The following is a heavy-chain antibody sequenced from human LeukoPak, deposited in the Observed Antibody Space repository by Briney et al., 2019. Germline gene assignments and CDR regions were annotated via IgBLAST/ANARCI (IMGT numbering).Heavy chain of an antibody. V-gene: IGHV4-38-2*02. D-gene: IGHD1-14*01. J-gene: IGHJ5*02. CDR2: IYHSGST. CDR1: GYSISSGYY. CDR3: ARDRKWFDP. Sequence: SSETLSLTCTVSGYSISSGYYWGWIRQPPGKGLEWIGSIYHSGSTYYNPSLKSRVTISVDTSKNQFSLKLSSVTAADTAVYYCARDRKWFDPWGQGTLVTVSS.